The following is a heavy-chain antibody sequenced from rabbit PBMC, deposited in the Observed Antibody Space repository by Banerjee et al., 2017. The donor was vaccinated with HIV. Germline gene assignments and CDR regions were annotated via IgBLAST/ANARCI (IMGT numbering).Heavy chain of an antibody. V-gene: IGHV1S40*01. Sequence: QSLEESGGDLVKPGASLTLTCTASGFSFSVSYWICWVRQAPGKGLEWIACIYAGSSGSTYYATWAKGRFTISKTSSTTVTLQMTSLTAADTATYFCARDLSATAGYAYDLWGPGTLVTVS. CDR1: GFSFSVSYW. CDR3: ARDLSATAGYAYDL. CDR2: IYAGSSGST. D-gene: IGHD6-1*01. J-gene: IGHJ6*01.